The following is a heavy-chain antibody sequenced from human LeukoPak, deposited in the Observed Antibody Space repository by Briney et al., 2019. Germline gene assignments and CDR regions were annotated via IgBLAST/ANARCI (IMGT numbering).Heavy chain of an antibody. CDR3: ARGGDSSSWYTGGNWFDP. V-gene: IGHV1-69*05. J-gene: IGHJ5*02. D-gene: IGHD6-13*01. CDR2: NIPIFGTA. Sequence: ASVKVSCKASGGTFSSYAISWVRQAPGQGLEWMGGNIPIFGTANYAQKFQGRVTITTDESTSTAYMELSSLRSEDTAVYYCARGGDSSSWYTGGNWFDPWGQGTLVTVSS. CDR1: GGTFSSYA.